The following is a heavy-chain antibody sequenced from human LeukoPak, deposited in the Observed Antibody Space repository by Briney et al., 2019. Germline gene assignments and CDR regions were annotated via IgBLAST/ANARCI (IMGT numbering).Heavy chain of an antibody. V-gene: IGHV4-59*01. CDR2: IYYSGST. CDR1: GGSLSSYY. CDR3: ARSRGYFDY. J-gene: IGHJ4*02. D-gene: IGHD6-13*01. Sequence: SETLSLTCTVSGGSLSSYYWSWIRQPPGEGLEWIGYIYYSGSTNYNPSLKSRVTISVDTSKNQFSLKLSSVTAADTALYYCARSRGYFDYWGQGTLVTVSS.